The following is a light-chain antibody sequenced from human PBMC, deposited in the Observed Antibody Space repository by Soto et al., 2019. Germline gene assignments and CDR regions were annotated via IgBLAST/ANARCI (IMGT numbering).Light chain of an antibody. CDR1: QSIGSY. CDR3: HQRRNSIT. CDR2: DAS. Sequence: EIVLTSPSVTLPWSLAERVTLSCRASQSIGSYLGWLQQKPGQAPRLLIYDASKRATGIPGRFSGSGSGTDFTLTINSPEPEDFAVYYCHQRRNSITFGQGTRLE. J-gene: IGKJ5*01. V-gene: IGKV3-11*01.